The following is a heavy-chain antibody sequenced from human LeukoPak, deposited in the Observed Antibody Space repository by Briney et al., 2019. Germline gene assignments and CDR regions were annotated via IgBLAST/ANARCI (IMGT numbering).Heavy chain of an antibody. V-gene: IGHV4-30-4*01. CDR1: GGSISSGDYY. D-gene: IGHD1-1*01. CDR3: AREVPTDYYFDY. Sequence: ASQTLSLTCTVSGGSISSGDYYWSWIRQPPGKGLEWIGYIYYSGSTYYNPSLKSRVTISVDTSKNQFSLKLSSVTAADTAVYYCAREVPTDYYFDYWGQGTLVTVSS. J-gene: IGHJ4*02. CDR2: IYYSGST.